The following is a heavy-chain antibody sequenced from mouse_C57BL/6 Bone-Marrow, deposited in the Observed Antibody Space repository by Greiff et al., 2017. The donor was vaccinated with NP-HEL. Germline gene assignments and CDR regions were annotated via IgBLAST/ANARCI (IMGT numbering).Heavy chain of an antibody. Sequence: DVMLVESGGGLVKPGGSLKLSCAASGFTFSDYGMHWVRQAPEKGLEWVAYISSGSSTIYYADTVKGRFTISRDNAKNTLFLQMTSLRSEDTAMHYCARSPFYASYAMDYWGQGTSVTVSS. CDR2: ISSGSSTI. D-gene: IGHD2-12*01. CDR3: ARSPFYASYAMDY. J-gene: IGHJ4*01. CDR1: GFTFSDYG. V-gene: IGHV5-17*01.